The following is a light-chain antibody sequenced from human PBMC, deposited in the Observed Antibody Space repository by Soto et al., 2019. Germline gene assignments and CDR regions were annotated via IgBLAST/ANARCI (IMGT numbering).Light chain of an antibody. CDR1: QGISSA. Sequence: AIQLTQSPSSLSASVGDRVTITCRASQGISSALAWYQQKPGKAPKVLIYDASSLESGVPSRFSGSGSGTDFTLSISSMQYGDFATYYCQQFNSYPRTFGQGTKLEIK. CDR2: DAS. V-gene: IGKV1-13*02. CDR3: QQFNSYPRT. J-gene: IGKJ2*01.